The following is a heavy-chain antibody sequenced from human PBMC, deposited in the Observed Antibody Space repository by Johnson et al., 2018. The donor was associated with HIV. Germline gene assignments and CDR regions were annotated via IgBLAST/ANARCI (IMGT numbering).Heavy chain of an antibody. CDR3: AKGLYYGGSGDYAFDM. V-gene: IGHV3-30*02. CDR2: IRYDEADK. Sequence: QVQLVESGGGVVQPGGSLRLSCAASGFTFSSYGMHWVRQAPGKGLEWVAFIRYDEADKYYAASVKGRFTISRDNSKNTVYLQMSGLRVEDTAVYYCAKGLYYGGSGDYAFDMWGLGTMVTVSS. D-gene: IGHD2-21*01. J-gene: IGHJ3*02. CDR1: GFTFSSYG.